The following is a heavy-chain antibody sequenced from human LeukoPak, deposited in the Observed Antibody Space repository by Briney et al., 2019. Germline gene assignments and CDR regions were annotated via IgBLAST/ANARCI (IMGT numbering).Heavy chain of an antibody. CDR1: GFTFSSYA. V-gene: IGHV3-23*01. Sequence: GGSLRLSCAASGFTFSSYAMSWVRQVPGKGLEWVSVISGSGGSTYYADSVKGRFTISRDNSKNTLYLQMNSLRAEDTAVYYCANRGGSGWSYYFDYWGQGTLVTVSS. D-gene: IGHD6-19*01. CDR3: ANRGGSGWSYYFDY. J-gene: IGHJ4*02. CDR2: ISGSGGST.